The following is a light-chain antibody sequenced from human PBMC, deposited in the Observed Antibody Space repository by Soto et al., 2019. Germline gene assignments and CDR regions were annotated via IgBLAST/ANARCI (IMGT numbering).Light chain of an antibody. J-gene: IGKJ2*01. V-gene: IGKV1-33*01. Sequence: DIQMTQSPSSLSASVGDRVTITCQASQDISNHLNWYQQKPGEAPKLLIYAASNLETGVPSRFSGSGSGTDFTFTISSLQPEDIAIYCCQQYGSLPHIFGQGTNLEIK. CDR2: AAS. CDR1: QDISNH. CDR3: QQYGSLPHI.